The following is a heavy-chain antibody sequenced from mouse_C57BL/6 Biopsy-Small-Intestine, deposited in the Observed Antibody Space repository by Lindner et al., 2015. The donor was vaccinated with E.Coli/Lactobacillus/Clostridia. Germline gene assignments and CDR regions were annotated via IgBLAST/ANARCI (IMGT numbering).Heavy chain of an antibody. CDR1: GFTISDYG. CDR2: ISSSSSVI. D-gene: IGHD1-1*01. CDR3: ARHYYGSGFEY. V-gene: IGHV5-17*01. Sequence: VQLQESGGGLVKPGGSLKLSCAPSGFTISDYGMHWVRQAPEKGLEWVAYISSSSSVIYYADTVMGRFTISRDNAKNTLFLQMTSLRSEDTAMYYCARHYYGSGFEYWGQGTTLTVSS. J-gene: IGHJ2*01.